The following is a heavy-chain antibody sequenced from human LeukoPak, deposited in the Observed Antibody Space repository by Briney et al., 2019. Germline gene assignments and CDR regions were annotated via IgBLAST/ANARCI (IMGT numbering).Heavy chain of an antibody. Sequence: GGSLRLSCAASGFTFSSYEMNWVRPAPGKGLAWVSYISSSGSTIYYAGSVKGRFTISRDNPNNSLYLQMNSLRAEDTAVYYCAELGITMIGGVWGKGTTVTISS. CDR2: ISSSGSTI. J-gene: IGHJ6*04. D-gene: IGHD3-10*02. CDR3: AELGITMIGGV. CDR1: GFTFSSYE. V-gene: IGHV3-48*03.